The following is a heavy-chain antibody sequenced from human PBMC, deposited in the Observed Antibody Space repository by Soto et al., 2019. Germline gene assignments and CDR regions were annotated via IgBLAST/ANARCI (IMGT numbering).Heavy chain of an antibody. D-gene: IGHD6-6*01. CDR1: GFTFSSYA. V-gene: IGHV3-23*01. J-gene: IGHJ3*02. CDR2: FSGSGGST. Sequence: EVQLLESGGGLVQPGGSLRLSCAASGFTFSSYAMSWVRQAPGKGLEWVSAFSGSGGSTYYADSVKGRFTISRDNSKNTLYLQMNSLRAEDTAVYYSAKVRTISIALNDAFDIWGQGTMVTVSS. CDR3: AKVRTISIALNDAFDI.